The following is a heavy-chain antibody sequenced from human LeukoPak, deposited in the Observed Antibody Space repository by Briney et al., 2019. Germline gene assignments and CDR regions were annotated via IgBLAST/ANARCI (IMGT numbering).Heavy chain of an antibody. J-gene: IGHJ6*02. V-gene: IGHV3-66*01. CDR1: GFTVSSNY. CDR2: IYSGGGT. D-gene: IGHD5-24*01. CDR3: QKTAYEMLGYYYGMDV. Sequence: GRSLRRSCAASGFTVSSNYMSWVRQASGKGLEWVSVIYSGGGTYDADSVKGRFTISRDNSKNTLYLQMNSLRAEDTVLFFKQKTAYEMLGYYYGMDVWGQGTTVTVSS.